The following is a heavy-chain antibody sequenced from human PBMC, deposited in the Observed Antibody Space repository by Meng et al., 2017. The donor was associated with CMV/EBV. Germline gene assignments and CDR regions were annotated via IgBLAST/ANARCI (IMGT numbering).Heavy chain of an antibody. CDR1: GYSISSGYY. D-gene: IGHD1-26*01. CDR3: ARVGGSLPDY. CDR2: IYHSGST. J-gene: IGHJ4*02. V-gene: IGHV4-38-2*02. Sequence: SETLSLTCTVSGYSISSGYYWGWIQQPPGKGLEWIGSIYHSGSTYYNPSLKSRVTISVDTSKNQFSLKLSSVTAADTAVYYCARVGGSLPDYWGQGTLVTVSS.